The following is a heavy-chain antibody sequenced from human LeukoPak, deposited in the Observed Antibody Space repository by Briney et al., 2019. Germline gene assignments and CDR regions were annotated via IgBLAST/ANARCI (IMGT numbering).Heavy chain of an antibody. J-gene: IGHJ4*02. V-gene: IGHV4-59*08. Sequence: SETLSLTCTVSGGSINSYYWSWIRQPSGKGLEWIGYIYYSGSTDYNPSLKSRVTMSVDTSKNQFSLKLSSVTAADTAVYYCATLQSSGYDYSDYWGQGILVTVSS. CDR2: IYYSGST. D-gene: IGHD3-22*01. CDR1: GGSINSYY. CDR3: ATLQSSGYDYSDY.